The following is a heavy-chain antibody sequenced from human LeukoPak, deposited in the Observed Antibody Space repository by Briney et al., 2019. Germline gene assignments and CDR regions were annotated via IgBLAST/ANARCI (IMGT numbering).Heavy chain of an antibody. Sequence: GGSLRLSCAASGFSFNNYVMSWVRQAPGKGLEWVSAISGDGARTYYADSVKGRFTISRDNSKNTLDLQMNSLRAEDTAIYYCAKTVVVITFRFDSWGQGSLVTVSS. V-gene: IGHV3-23*01. CDR2: ISGDGART. CDR3: AKTVVVITFRFDS. J-gene: IGHJ4*02. D-gene: IGHD2-21*01. CDR1: GFSFNNYV.